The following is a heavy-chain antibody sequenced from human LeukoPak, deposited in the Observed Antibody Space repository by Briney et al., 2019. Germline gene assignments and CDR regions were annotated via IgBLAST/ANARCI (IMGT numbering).Heavy chain of an antibody. D-gene: IGHD6-13*01. CDR1: GFTFSSYW. CDR2: IKQDGSEK. Sequence: GGSLRLSCAASGFTFSSYWMSWVRQAPGKGLEWVANIKQDGSEKYYVDSVKGRFTISRDNSKYTLYLQMNSLRAEDTAVYYCAKGDSSRWDYWGQGTLVTVSS. CDR3: AKGDSSRWDY. J-gene: IGHJ4*02. V-gene: IGHV3-7*03.